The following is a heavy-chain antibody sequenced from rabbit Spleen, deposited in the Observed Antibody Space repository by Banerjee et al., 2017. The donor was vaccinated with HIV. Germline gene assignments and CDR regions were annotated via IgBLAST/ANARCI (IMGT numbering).Heavy chain of an antibody. CDR2: IDVSSSGST. CDR3: ARDLAGVIGWNFGW. D-gene: IGHD4-1*01. J-gene: IGHJ6*01. Sequence: EQLEESGGGLVKPEGSLTLTCTASGFSFSSSYWICWVRQAPGKGLEWIACIDVSSSGSTYYASWAKGRFTISKTSSTTVTLQMTSLTAADTATYFCARDLAGVIGWNFGWRGPGTLVTVS. V-gene: IGHV1S45*01. CDR1: GFSFSSSYW.